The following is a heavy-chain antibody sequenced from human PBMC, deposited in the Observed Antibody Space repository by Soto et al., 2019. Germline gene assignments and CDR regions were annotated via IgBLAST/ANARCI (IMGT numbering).Heavy chain of an antibody. D-gene: IGHD6-19*01. V-gene: IGHV3-48*03. CDR2: ISSSASSI. CDR1: GFTFSSYE. CDR3: ARSSAVTLTGYSSGWPPDY. Sequence: LRLSCEASGFTFSSYEMNWVRQAPGKGLEWVSYISSSASSINYADSVKGRFTISRDNAKNSLYLQMNSLTAEDTAVYYCARSSAVTLTGYSSGWPPDYWGQGTLVAVSS. J-gene: IGHJ4*02.